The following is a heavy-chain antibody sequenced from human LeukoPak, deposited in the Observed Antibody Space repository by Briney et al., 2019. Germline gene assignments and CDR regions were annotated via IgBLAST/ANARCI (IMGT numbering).Heavy chain of an antibody. Sequence: PSETPSLTCTVSGGSISNYYWSWIRQPPGKGLGWIGYIFYSGSTNYNPSLKSRVTISVDRSKNQFSLKLSSVTAADTAVYYCARGYQLLYLGAFDIWGQGTMVTVSS. CDR2: IFYSGST. D-gene: IGHD2-2*02. V-gene: IGHV4-59*12. CDR3: ARGYQLLYLGAFDI. J-gene: IGHJ3*02. CDR1: GGSISNYY.